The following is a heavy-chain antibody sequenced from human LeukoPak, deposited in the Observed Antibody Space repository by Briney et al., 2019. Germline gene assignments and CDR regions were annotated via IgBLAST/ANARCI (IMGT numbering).Heavy chain of an antibody. D-gene: IGHD2-21*02. J-gene: IGHJ3*02. Sequence: GGSLRLSCAASGFTFSSYAMHWVRQAPGKGLEWVAVISYDGNNKYYADSVKGRFTISRDNSKNTLYLQMNSLRAEDTAVYYCARAAFCGGDCYSGAFDIWGQGTMVTVSS. CDR1: GFTFSSYA. CDR3: ARAAFCGGDCYSGAFDI. CDR2: ISYDGNNK. V-gene: IGHV3-30*04.